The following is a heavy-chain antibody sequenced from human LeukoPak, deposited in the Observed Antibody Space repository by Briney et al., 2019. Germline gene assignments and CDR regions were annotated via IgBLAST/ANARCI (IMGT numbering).Heavy chain of an antibody. Sequence: GGSLRLSCAASGFSFSDYYMTWIRQAPGKGLEWLSYISSSSSHTNYADSVKGRFTISRDNAKNSLSLQVNSLRADGTAVYYCARVGSIAAAGTPDYWGQGTLVTVSS. CDR3: ARVGSIAAAGTPDY. J-gene: IGHJ4*02. V-gene: IGHV3-11*06. D-gene: IGHD6-13*01. CDR2: ISSSSSHT. CDR1: GFSFSDYY.